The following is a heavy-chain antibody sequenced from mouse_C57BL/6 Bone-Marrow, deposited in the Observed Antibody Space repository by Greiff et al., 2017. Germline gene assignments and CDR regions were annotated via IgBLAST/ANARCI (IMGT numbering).Heavy chain of an antibody. CDR3: VRPLLGAMDD. CDR2: IRSKSNNYAT. D-gene: IGHD4-1*01. V-gene: IGHV10-1*01. CDR1: GFSFNTYA. J-gene: IGHJ4*01. Sequence: EVHLVESGGGLVQPKGSLQLSCAASGFSFNTYAMNWVRQAPGKGLEWVARIRSKSNNYATYYAASVKDRFTIYRDDSESMSYMQMNNLNTEDTAMYYCVRPLLGAMDDWGQGTSVTVSS.